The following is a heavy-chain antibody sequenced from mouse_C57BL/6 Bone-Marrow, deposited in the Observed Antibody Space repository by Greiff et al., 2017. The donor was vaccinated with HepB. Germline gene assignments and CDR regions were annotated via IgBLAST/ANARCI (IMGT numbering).Heavy chain of an antibody. D-gene: IGHD2-4*01. CDR3: ARGDDYDVGYAMDY. V-gene: IGHV1-52*01. CDR2: IDPSDSET. Sequence: QVHVKQPGAELVRPGSSVKLSCKASGYTFTSYWMHWVKQRPIQGLEWIGNIDPSDSETHYNQKFKDKATLTVDKSSSTAYMQLSSLTSEDSAVYYCARGDDYDVGYAMDYWGQGTSVTVSS. J-gene: IGHJ4*01. CDR1: GYTFTSYW.